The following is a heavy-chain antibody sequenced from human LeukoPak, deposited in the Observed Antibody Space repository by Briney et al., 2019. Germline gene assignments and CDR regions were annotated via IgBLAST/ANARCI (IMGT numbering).Heavy chain of an antibody. D-gene: IGHD4-17*01. CDR1: GFTFDDYA. J-gene: IGHJ4*02. Sequence: GGSLRLSCAASGFTFDDYAMHWVRQAPGKGLEWVSGISWNSGSIGYADSVKGRFTISRDNAKNSLYLQMNSLRAEDTALYYCAKSGGYGDYVTYYFDYWGQGTLVTVSS. CDR3: AKSGGYGDYVTYYFDY. CDR2: ISWNSGSI. V-gene: IGHV3-9*01.